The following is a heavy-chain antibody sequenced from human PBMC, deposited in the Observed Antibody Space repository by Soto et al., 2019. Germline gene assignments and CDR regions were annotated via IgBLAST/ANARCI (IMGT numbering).Heavy chain of an antibody. Sequence: QVQLVQSGAEVKKPGASVTVSCKASGYTFTSYGISWGRQAPGQGLEWMGWISAYNGNTNYAQKLQGRVTMTTDTSTSTAYMELRSLRSDDTAVYYCARSGCSGGSCYSYYFDYWGQGTLVTVSS. CDR3: ARSGCSGGSCYSYYFDY. CDR1: GYTFTSYG. J-gene: IGHJ4*02. D-gene: IGHD2-15*01. V-gene: IGHV1-18*01. CDR2: ISAYNGNT.